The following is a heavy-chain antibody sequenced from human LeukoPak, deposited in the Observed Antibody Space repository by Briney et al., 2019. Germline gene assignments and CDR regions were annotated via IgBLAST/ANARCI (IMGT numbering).Heavy chain of an antibody. J-gene: IGHJ4*02. D-gene: IGHD3-10*01. Sequence: GGXXRLSCAASGFTFSSYAMSWVRQAQGKGLEWVSAISGSGGSTYYADSVKGRFTISRDNCKNTLYLQMNSLRAEDTAVYYCAKDYYGSGSNYFDYWGQGTLVTVSS. CDR3: AKDYYGSGSNYFDY. V-gene: IGHV3-23*01. CDR1: GFTFSSYA. CDR2: ISGSGGST.